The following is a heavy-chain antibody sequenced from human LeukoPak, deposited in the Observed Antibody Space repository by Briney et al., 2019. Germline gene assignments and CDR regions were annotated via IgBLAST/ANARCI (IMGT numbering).Heavy chain of an antibody. D-gene: IGHD3-10*01. V-gene: IGHV3-23*01. J-gene: IGHJ4*02. Sequence: PGGSLRLSCAASGFTFSSYAMSWVRQAPGKVREWVSAISGSGGSTYYADSVKGRFTISRDNSKNTLYLQMNSLRAEDTAVYYCAKGALLLWFGEYIEDYFDYWGQGTLVTVSS. CDR1: GFTFSSYA. CDR3: AKGALLLWFGEYIEDYFDY. CDR2: ISGSGGST.